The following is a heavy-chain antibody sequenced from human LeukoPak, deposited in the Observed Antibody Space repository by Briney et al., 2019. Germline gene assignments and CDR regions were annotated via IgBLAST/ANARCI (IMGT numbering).Heavy chain of an antibody. V-gene: IGHV1-69*13. CDR2: IIPIFSTA. J-gene: IGHJ4*02. D-gene: IGHD3-10*01. CDR3: ARVRSYGSGSYYSYYFDY. CDR1: GGTFSSYA. Sequence: SVKVSCKASGGTFSSYAISWVRQAPGQGLEWMGGIIPIFSTANYAQKFQGRVTITADESTSTAYMELSSLRSEDTAVYYCARVRSYGSGSYYSYYFDYWGQGTLVTVSS.